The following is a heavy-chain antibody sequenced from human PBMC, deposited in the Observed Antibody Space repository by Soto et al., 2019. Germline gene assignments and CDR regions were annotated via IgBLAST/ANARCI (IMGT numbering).Heavy chain of an antibody. CDR1: GFTFSSYS. V-gene: IGHV3-48*01. Sequence: GGSLRLSCAASGFTFSSYSMDWVRQAPGKGLEWISYISGSSRTIYYADSVKGRFTISRDNDKNSLFLQMNSLRAEDTAVYYCARPTYCSGGSCYDQFWGQGTLVTVSS. D-gene: IGHD2-15*01. CDR3: ARPTYCSGGSCYDQF. CDR2: ISGSSRTI. J-gene: IGHJ1*01.